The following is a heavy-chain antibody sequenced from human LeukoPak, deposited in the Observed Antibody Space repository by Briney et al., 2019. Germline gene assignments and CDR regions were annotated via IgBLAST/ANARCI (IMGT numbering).Heavy chain of an antibody. D-gene: IGHD2-8*02. CDR1: GFTFSNYA. CDR2: ISGIGTST. CDR3: VPGHQELVPFYFDY. J-gene: IGHJ4*02. V-gene: IGHV3-23*01. Sequence: PGGSLRLSCATSGFTFSNYAMSWVRQAPGKGLEWVSTISGIGTSTYYADSVKGRLTISRDNSKNTLYLQTNSLRADDTAVYYCVPGHQELVPFYFDYWGQGTLVTVSS.